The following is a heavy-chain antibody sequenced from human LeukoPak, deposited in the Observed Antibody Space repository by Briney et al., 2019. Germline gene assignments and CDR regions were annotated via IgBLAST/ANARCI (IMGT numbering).Heavy chain of an antibody. Sequence: GESLQISCKGSGYSFTSYWIGWVRQMPGKGLEWMGIIYPGDSDTRYSPSFQGQVTISADKSISTAYLQWSNLKASDTAMYYCARHIGHYYDSSGYYDRWFDPWGQGTLVTVSS. CDR2: IYPGDSDT. V-gene: IGHV5-51*01. D-gene: IGHD3-22*01. J-gene: IGHJ5*02. CDR1: GYSFTSYW. CDR3: ARHIGHYYDSSGYYDRWFDP.